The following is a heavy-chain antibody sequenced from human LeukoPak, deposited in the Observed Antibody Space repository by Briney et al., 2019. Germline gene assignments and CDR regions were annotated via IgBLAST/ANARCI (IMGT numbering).Heavy chain of an antibody. CDR2: IYNSGST. CDR1: GGSLSSYY. D-gene: IGHD6-13*01. CDR3: ARSAFLVTAPGLYYFDY. V-gene: IGHV4-4*07. J-gene: IGHJ4*02. Sequence: SETLSLTCTVSGGSLSSYYWSWSRQPAGKGLEWMGHIYNSGSTNYNPSLKGRVTMSVATSKNQFSLHLSSVTAADTAVYYCARSAFLVTAPGLYYFDYWGQGTLVAVSS.